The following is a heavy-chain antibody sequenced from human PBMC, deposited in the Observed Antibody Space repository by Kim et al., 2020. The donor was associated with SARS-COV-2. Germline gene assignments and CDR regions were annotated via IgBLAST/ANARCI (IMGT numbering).Heavy chain of an antibody. D-gene: IGHD3-10*01. Sequence: KSRVTISRETSKNQFSLKLSSVTAADTAVYYCARLPYYYGSGSYYYFDYWGQGTLVTVSS. CDR3: ARLPYYYGSGSYYYFDY. J-gene: IGHJ4*02. V-gene: IGHV4-39*01.